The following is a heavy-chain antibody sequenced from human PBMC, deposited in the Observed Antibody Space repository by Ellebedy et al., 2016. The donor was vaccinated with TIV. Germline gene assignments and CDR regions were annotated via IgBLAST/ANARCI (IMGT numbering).Heavy chain of an antibody. D-gene: IGHD5-18*01. CDR1: GFIFSSYW. CDR2: SNPDGTTA. CDR3: ARDAVDTTMVTYKYYYYYGMDV. J-gene: IGHJ6*02. Sequence: GESLKISCAASGFIFSSYWMDRVRQTPGKGLVWVSRSNPDGTTAHYAESVRGRFSIFRDNADNTLYLQMNSLRAEDTAVYYCARDAVDTTMVTYKYYYYYGMDVWGQGTTVTVSS. V-gene: IGHV3-74*01.